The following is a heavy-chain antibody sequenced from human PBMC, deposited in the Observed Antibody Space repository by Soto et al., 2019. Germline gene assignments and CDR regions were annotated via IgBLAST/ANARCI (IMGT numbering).Heavy chain of an antibody. V-gene: IGHV4-31*03. CDR3: ARVYYYSSGYYYIG. CDR2: IYYSGST. Sequence: QVQLQESGPGLVKPSQTLSLTCTVSGGSISSSGYYWSWIRQHPGKGLEWIGYIYYSGSTYYNPSLKNRGTISVEKAKNQFPLKLSSGTAADTGVYYCARVYYYSSGYYYIGWGQGTLVTVSS. CDR1: GGSISSSGYY. D-gene: IGHD3-22*01. J-gene: IGHJ4*02.